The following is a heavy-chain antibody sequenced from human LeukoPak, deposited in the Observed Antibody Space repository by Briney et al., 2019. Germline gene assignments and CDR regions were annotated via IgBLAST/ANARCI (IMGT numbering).Heavy chain of an antibody. CDR2: ISYDGSNK. V-gene: IGHV3-30*04. Sequence: PGGSLRLSCAASGFTISSYAMHWVRQAPGKGLEWVAVISYDGSNKYYADSVKGRFTISRDNSKNTLYLQMNSLRAEDTAVYYCARGLPNVLRYFDWLSKEMIDYWGQGTLVTVSS. J-gene: IGHJ4*02. CDR1: GFTISSYA. CDR3: ARGLPNVLRYFDWLSKEMIDY. D-gene: IGHD3-9*01.